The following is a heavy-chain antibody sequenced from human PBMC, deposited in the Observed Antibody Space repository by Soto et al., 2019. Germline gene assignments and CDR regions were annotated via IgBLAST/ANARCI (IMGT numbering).Heavy chain of an antibody. CDR3: ARVRYGEIDY. J-gene: IGHJ4*02. Sequence: GASVKGSCKASRSPFTSYLISWVRQAPGQGLEWMGWISAYNGNTNYAQKLQGRVTMTTDTSTSTAYMELRSLRSDDTAVYHCARVRYGEIDYWGQGTLVTVSS. CDR1: RSPFTSYL. CDR2: ISAYNGNT. V-gene: IGHV1-18*01. D-gene: IGHD4-17*01.